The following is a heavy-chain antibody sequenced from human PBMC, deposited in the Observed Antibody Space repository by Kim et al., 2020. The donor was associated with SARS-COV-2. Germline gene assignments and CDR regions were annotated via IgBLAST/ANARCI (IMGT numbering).Heavy chain of an antibody. CDR3: TISVVPASMAPFGYYYYGMDV. Sequence: GGSLRLSCAASGFTFSNAWLSWVRQAPGKGLEWLGRTKSKTDGGTTDYAAPVKGRFTISRDDSKNTLYLKMNSLKTEDTAVYYCTISVVPASMAPFGYYYYGMDVWGQGTTVTIS. CDR2: TKSKTDGGTT. D-gene: IGHD2-2*01. CDR1: GFTFSNAW. J-gene: IGHJ6*02. V-gene: IGHV3-15*01.